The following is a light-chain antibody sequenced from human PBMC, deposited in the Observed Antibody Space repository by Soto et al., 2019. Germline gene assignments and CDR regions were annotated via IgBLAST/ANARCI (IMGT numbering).Light chain of an antibody. CDR2: EVA. V-gene: IGLV2-14*01. J-gene: IGLJ1*01. CDR3: SSYTSTSPLYV. Sequence: QSVLTQPASVSGPPGQSITISFTGTSSDIGFYNYVSWYQQHPGEAPKLIIYEVAKRPSGVSSRFSGSKSGNTASLTISGLQAEDEADYHCSSYTSTSPLYVFGTGTKVTVL. CDR1: SSDIGFYNY.